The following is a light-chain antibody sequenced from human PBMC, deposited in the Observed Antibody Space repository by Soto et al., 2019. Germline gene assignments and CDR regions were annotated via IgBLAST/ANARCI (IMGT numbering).Light chain of an antibody. CDR1: RTIGTN. CDR3: QQYADWPLT. Sequence: IVMTQSPATVSVSPGESTSLSCRASRTIGTNLGWYQQKPGQAPRLLISKPSNRATGVPARFSGSGSGTEFTLTITSLQSEDIAVYYCQQYADWPLTFGGGTKVDIK. J-gene: IGKJ4*01. CDR2: KPS. V-gene: IGKV3-15*01.